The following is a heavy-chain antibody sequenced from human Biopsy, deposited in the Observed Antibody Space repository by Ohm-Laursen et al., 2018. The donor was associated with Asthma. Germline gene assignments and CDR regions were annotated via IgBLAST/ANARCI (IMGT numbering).Heavy chain of an antibody. CDR1: GGTFSRYA. D-gene: IGHD4-17*01. CDR3: AREVSTVDYGSYYFAMDV. Sequence: ASVKVSCKASGGTFSRYAISGVRQAPGQGLEWMGGIIPIFGTSNYAQKFQGRVTFTADESTISAYMELSSLRSEDSAVYYCAREVSTVDYGSYYFAMDVWGQGTTVTVSS. J-gene: IGHJ6*02. V-gene: IGHV1-69*13. CDR2: IIPIFGTS.